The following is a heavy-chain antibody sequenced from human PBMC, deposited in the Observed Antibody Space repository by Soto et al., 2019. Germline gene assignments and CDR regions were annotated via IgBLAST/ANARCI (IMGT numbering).Heavy chain of an antibody. Sequence: SETLSLTCTVSGVSIHNSHSFWAWIRQPPGRGLQFIASVYHNGGAHYNSSLKSRVTISVDTANNQVSLRMRSLTAADTAFYYCGRVVEGATRHTDPDSWGQGILVTVSS. CDR1: GVSIHNSHSF. CDR2: VYHNGGA. D-gene: IGHD2-21*01. CDR3: GRVVEGATRHTDPDS. V-gene: IGHV4-39*01. J-gene: IGHJ5*01.